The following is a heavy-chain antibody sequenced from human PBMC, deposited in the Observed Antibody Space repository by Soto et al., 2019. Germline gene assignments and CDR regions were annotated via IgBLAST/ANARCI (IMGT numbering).Heavy chain of an antibody. D-gene: IGHD6-13*01. CDR3: ASWGDDIAAAAHYYFDY. J-gene: IGHJ4*02. V-gene: IGHV4-39*01. Sequence: PSETLSLTCTVSGGSISSSSYYWGWIRQPPGKGLEWIGSIYYSGSTYYNPSLKSRVTISVDTSKNQFSLKLSSVTAADTAVYYCASWGDDIAAAAHYYFDYWGQGTLVTVSS. CDR1: GGSISSSSYY. CDR2: IYYSGST.